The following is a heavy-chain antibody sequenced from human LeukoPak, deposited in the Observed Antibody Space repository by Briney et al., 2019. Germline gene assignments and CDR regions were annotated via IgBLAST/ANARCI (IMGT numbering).Heavy chain of an antibody. CDR1: GFTFSSYA. D-gene: IGHD5-24*01. CDR2: ISGSGGST. CDR3: AKDRVEMATIRTGFDY. V-gene: IGHV3-23*01. Sequence: PGGSLRLSCAASGFTFSSYAMSWVRQAPGKGLEWVSAISGSGGSTYYADSVKGRFTISRDNSENTLYLQINSLRVEDTAIYYCAKDRVEMATIRTGFDYWGQGTLVTVSS. J-gene: IGHJ4*02.